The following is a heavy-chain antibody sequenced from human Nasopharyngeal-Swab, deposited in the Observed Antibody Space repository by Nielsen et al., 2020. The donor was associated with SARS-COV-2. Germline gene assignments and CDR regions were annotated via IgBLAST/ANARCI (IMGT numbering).Heavy chain of an antibody. V-gene: IGHV3-66*01. Sequence: VRQAPGKGLEWVSIIYSGGNTYYADSVKGRFTISRDNSKNTLFLQMNSLRAEDTAVYYCARDSNGSGRYYWGQGTLVTVSS. CDR2: IYSGGNT. CDR3: ARDSNGSGRYY. D-gene: IGHD3-10*01. J-gene: IGHJ4*02.